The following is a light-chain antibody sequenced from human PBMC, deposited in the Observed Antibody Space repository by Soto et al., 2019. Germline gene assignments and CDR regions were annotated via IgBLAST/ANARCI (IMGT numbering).Light chain of an antibody. Sequence: AIRMTQSPSSLSASTGDRVTITCRASQGISSYLAWYQQKPGKAPKLLIYAASTLQSGVPSRFSGSGSGTDFTLTIRSLQPDDIATYYCQQYSSYSAWTFGEGTKVDIK. CDR3: QQYSSYSAWT. V-gene: IGKV1-8*01. CDR1: QGISSY. CDR2: AAS. J-gene: IGKJ1*01.